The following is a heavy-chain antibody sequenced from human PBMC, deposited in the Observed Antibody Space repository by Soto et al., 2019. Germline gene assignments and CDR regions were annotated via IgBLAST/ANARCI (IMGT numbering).Heavy chain of an antibody. Sequence: QVHLVQSGAEVKKPGASVKVSCKGSGYTFTSYGTTWVRQAPGQGLEWMGWISAHNGSTDYAQRLQGRVTVTRDTSTSTAYMELRSLRSDDTAVYYCARGRYADYWGQGALVTVSS. CDR2: ISAHNGST. D-gene: IGHD1-1*01. J-gene: IGHJ4*02. CDR3: ARGRYADY. CDR1: GYTFTSYG. V-gene: IGHV1-18*01.